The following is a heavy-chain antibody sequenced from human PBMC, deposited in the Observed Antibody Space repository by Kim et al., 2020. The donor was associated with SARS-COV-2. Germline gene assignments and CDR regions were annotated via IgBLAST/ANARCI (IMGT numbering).Heavy chain of an antibody. V-gene: IGHV4-59*12. D-gene: IGHD6-19*01. J-gene: IGHJ5*02. CDR3: ARENYSSGWTRWFDP. Sequence: SETLSLTCTVSGGSISSYYWSWIRQPPGKGLEWIGYIYYSGSTNYNPSLKSRVTISVDTSKNQFSLKLSSVTAADTAVYYCARENYSSGWTRWFDPWGQGTLVTVSS. CDR2: IYYSGST. CDR1: GGSISSYY.